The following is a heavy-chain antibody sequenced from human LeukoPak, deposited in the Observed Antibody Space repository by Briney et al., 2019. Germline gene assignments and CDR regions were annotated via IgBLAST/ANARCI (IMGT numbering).Heavy chain of an antibody. Sequence: GGSLRLSCVASGFTVGATDMYWVPRAPGKRLEWVAVLKHDDEIHYMDSVRGRLTISRDNSKNTLLLDMDGLRPEDTATYYCTKIGPVSGTIDYWGQGTLVTVSS. J-gene: IGHJ4*02. CDR3: TKIGPVSGTIDY. V-gene: IGHV3-30*18. CDR2: LKHDDEI. D-gene: IGHD1-26*01. CDR1: GFTVGATD.